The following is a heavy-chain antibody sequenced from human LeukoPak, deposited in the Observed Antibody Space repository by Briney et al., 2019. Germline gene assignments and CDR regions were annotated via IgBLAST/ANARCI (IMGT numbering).Heavy chain of an antibody. Sequence: SETLSLTCTVSGGSSSSYSWSWIRQPPGKGLEWIGNIFDTGSSNYNPSLKSRVTISVDTSKNQFSLKLSSVTAADTAVYYCARHVRRWLQLIIGGGNYFDYWGQGTLVTVSS. V-gene: IGHV4-59*08. D-gene: IGHD5-24*01. J-gene: IGHJ4*02. CDR1: GGSSSSYS. CDR3: ARHVRRWLQLIIGGGNYFDY. CDR2: IFDTGSS.